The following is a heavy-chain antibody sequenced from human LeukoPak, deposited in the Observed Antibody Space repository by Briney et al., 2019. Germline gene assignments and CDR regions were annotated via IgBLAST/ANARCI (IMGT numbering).Heavy chain of an antibody. J-gene: IGHJ4*02. Sequence: GGSLRLSCAASGFTFSSYWLHWVRQAPGKGLVWVSRINSDGSIINYADSVKGRFTISRDNSKNTLYLQMNSLRAEDTAVYYCARVEHGGSYGYWGQGTLVTVSS. CDR1: GFTFSSYW. D-gene: IGHD1-26*01. V-gene: IGHV3-74*01. CDR3: ARVEHGGSYGY. CDR2: INSDGSII.